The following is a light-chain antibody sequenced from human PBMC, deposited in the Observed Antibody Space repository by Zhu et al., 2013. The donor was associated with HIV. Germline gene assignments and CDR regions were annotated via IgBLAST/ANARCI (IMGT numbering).Light chain of an antibody. Sequence: QSVLTQPPSVSGAPGQRVTISCTGSSSNIGAGYDVHWYQQLPGTAPKLLIYGNNNRPSGIPDRFSGSKSGNTASLTISGLQAEDEADYYCSSYTSSSTYVFGTGTKVT. CDR2: GNN. CDR3: SSYTSSSTYV. CDR1: SSNIGAGYD. J-gene: IGLJ1*01. V-gene: IGLV1-40*01.